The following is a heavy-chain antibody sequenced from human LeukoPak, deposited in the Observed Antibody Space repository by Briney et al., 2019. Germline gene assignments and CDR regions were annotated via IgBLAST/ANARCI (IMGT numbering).Heavy chain of an antibody. Sequence: SETLSLTCTVSGYSISSGYYWGWIRQPPGKWLEWIGSIYHSGSTYYNPSLKSRVTISVDTSKNQFSLKLSSVTAADTAVYYCARAEHYYDSNGFDYWGQGTLVTVSS. CDR1: GYSISSGYY. V-gene: IGHV4-38-2*02. D-gene: IGHD3-22*01. CDR2: IYHSGST. CDR3: ARAEHYYDSNGFDY. J-gene: IGHJ4*02.